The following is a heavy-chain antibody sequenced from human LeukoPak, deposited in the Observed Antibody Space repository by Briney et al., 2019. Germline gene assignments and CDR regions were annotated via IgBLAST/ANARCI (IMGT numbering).Heavy chain of an antibody. CDR3: ARGGAAAFDY. D-gene: IGHD6-13*01. CDR1: GGSISSYY. J-gene: IGHJ4*02. V-gene: IGHV4-4*07. CDR2: IYTSGST. Sequence: QSSETLSLTCTVSGGSISSYYWSWIRQPAGKGLEWIGRIYTSGSTNYNPSLKSRVTISVDESKNQFSLKLSSVTAADTAVYYCARGGAAAFDYWGQGTLVTVSS.